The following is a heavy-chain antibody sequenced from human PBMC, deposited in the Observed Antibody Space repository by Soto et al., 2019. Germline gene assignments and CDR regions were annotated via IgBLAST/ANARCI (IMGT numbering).Heavy chain of an antibody. CDR2: IHYSGST. Sequence: SETLSLTCTVSGFSITSHYWTWIRQPPGKGLEWIGNIHYSGSTNYSPSLKGRVIISVDTSENQSSLKLSSVTTADTAVYYCTVGGAGHPFDYWGQGTLVTVS. CDR3: TVGGAGHPFDY. J-gene: IGHJ4*02. D-gene: IGHD3-16*01. V-gene: IGHV4-59*11. CDR1: GFSITSHY.